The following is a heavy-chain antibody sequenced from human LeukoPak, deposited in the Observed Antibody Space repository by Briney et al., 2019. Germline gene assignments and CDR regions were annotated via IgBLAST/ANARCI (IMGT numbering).Heavy chain of an antibody. CDR2: INHSGST. CDR3: AREGNYYFDY. D-gene: IGHD4-23*01. V-gene: IGHV4-34*01. J-gene: IGHJ4*02. CDR1: GGSFRGYY. Sequence: PPETPSLTCAVYGGSFRGYYWSWIRQPPGKGLEWIGEINHSGSTNYNPSLKSRVTISVDTSKNQFSLKLSSVTAADTAVYYCAREGNYYFDYWGQGTLVTVSS.